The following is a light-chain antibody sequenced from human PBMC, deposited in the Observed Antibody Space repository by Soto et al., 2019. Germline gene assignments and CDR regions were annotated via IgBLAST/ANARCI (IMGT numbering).Light chain of an antibody. J-gene: IGKJ2*01. CDR2: GAS. CDR1: QWVRSGY. Sequence: EVALIQSPGILSLSVGERATLSCRASQWVRSGYLAWYQQRPGQAPRLLIQGASSRAAGIPDRFSGGGSGTDFTLTISRLEPEDFAVYYCHQYNNWPPYTFGQGTKVDIK. CDR3: HQYNNWPPYT. V-gene: IGKV3-20*01.